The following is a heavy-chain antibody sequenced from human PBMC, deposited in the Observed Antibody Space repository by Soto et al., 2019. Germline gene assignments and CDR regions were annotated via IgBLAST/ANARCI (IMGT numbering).Heavy chain of an antibody. D-gene: IGHD3-3*01. Sequence: VQLVQSGAEVKKPGASVKVSCKASGYTFTTYVMHWVRQAPGQRLEWMGWINAGNDNTKYSQKFKGRVTITRDTSASTVYMELSSLSSEDTAVYYCARVGHYYYGMDVWGQGTTVTVSS. CDR3: ARVGHYYYGMDV. CDR1: GYTFTTYV. V-gene: IGHV1-3*01. CDR2: INAGNDNT. J-gene: IGHJ6*02.